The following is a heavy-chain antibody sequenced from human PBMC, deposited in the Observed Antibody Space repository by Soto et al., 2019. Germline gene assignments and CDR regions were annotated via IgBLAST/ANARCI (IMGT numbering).Heavy chain of an antibody. CDR3: ARAARVTVGEFGY. V-gene: IGHV4-4*09. CDR2: IYFGGTT. Sequence: SETLSLTCSVSGASISSNFWSWVRQPPGKGLEWIGYIYFGGTTQSNPSLKGRATISLDTSKNQFTLNLASVSAADTAVYYCARAARVTVGEFGYWGQGGLVTVSS. D-gene: IGHD3-16*01. CDR1: GASISSNF. J-gene: IGHJ4*02.